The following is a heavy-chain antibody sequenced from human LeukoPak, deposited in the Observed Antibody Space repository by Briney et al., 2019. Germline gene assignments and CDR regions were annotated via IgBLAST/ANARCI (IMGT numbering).Heavy chain of an antibody. CDR2: ISWNSGSI. V-gene: IGHV3-9*01. D-gene: IGHD6-13*01. CDR1: GFTFDDYA. Sequence: GRSLRLSCAGSGFTFDDYAMHWVRQAPGKGLEWVSGISWNSGSIGYADSVKGRFTISRDNAKNSLYLQMNSLRAEDSALYYCAKDLGYSSSWSDYWGQGTLVTVSS. J-gene: IGHJ4*02. CDR3: AKDLGYSSSWSDY.